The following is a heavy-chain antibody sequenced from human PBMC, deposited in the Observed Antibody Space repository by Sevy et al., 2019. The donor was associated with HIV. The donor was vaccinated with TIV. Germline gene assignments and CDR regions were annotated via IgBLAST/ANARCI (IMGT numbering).Heavy chain of an antibody. D-gene: IGHD2-15*01. V-gene: IGHV4-39*01. CDR2: ISYSGST. J-gene: IGHJ4*02. CDR1: GDAMSSRSYY. CDR3: ARHLSTTQGYYFDY. Sequence: SETLSLTCSVSGDAMSSRSYYWDWIHQPPGKGLEWIGEISYSGSTYLNTSLTSRVTISVDTSKKQFSLKLTSVTAADTAVYYCARHLSTTQGYYFDYWGQGALVTVSS.